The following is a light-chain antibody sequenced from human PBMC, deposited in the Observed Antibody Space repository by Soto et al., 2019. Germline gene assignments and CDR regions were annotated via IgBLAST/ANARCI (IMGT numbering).Light chain of an antibody. V-gene: IGLV3-1*01. CDR3: QAWDSSTANVV. Sequence: SYELTQPPSVSVSPGQTANITCSGDKLGDKYACWYQQRPGQSPVLVIYQHSKRPSGIPERFSGSNSGNTATLTISGTQAMDEADYYCQAWDSSTANVVFDGGTKLTVL. CDR1: KLGDKY. J-gene: IGLJ2*01. CDR2: QHS.